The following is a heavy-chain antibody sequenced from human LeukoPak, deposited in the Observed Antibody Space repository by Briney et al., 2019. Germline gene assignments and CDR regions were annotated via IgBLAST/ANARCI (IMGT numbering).Heavy chain of an antibody. V-gene: IGHV3-66*01. CDR3: ARGATVTTGVFQH. J-gene: IGHJ1*01. D-gene: IGHD4-17*01. CDR1: GFIVSNIY. Sequence: GGSLRLSCSASGFIVSNIYMSWVRQAPGKGLEWVSVIYSAGSTYYADSVEGRFTISKDNSKNTLYLQINSLRVDDTAVYFCARGATVTTGVFQHWGQGTQVTVSS. CDR2: IYSAGST.